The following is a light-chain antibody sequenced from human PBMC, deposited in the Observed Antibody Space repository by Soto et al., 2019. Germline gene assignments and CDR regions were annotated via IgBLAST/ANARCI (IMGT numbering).Light chain of an antibody. Sequence: DIQMTQSPSSVSASVGDIVTMTCRASQGITNGLAWYQKKPGKAPKPRIYGASILQSGVPSRFSGGGSGTEFILTITDLQNEDFATYFCQEADGFPWRFGHGNRVEMK. CDR2: GAS. CDR3: QEADGFPWR. CDR1: QGITNG. V-gene: IGKV1-12*02. J-gene: IGKJ1*01.